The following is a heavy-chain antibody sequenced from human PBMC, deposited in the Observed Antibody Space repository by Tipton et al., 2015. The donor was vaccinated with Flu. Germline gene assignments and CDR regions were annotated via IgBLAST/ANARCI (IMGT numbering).Heavy chain of an antibody. V-gene: IGHV4-59*01. CDR3: ARDRKEILTGSPRYYDGMDV. CDR2: IYYSGST. Sequence: TLSLTCTVSGGSISSYYWSWIRQPPGKGLEWIGYIYYSGSTNYNPSLKSRVTISVDTSKNQFSLKLSSVTAADTAVYYCARDRKEILTGSPRYYDGMDVWVQGTTVTVSS. J-gene: IGHJ6*02. D-gene: IGHD3-9*01. CDR1: GGSISSYY.